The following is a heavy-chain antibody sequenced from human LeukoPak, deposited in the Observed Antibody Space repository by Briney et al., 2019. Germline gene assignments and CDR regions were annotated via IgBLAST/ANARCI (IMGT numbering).Heavy chain of an antibody. CDR1: GFTFGSYW. CDR3: VRHPGSYNVLTGYSYYFDY. J-gene: IGHJ4*02. V-gene: IGHV3-7*01. D-gene: IGHD3-9*01. CDR2: IKHDGSDH. Sequence: GGSLRLSCVGSGFTFGSYWMSWVRQAPGKGLEWVANIKHDGSDHYYADSVAGRFAISRDNAKNSLYLEMSSLRAEDAAVYFCVRHPGSYNVLTGYSYYFDYWGQGTLVTVSS.